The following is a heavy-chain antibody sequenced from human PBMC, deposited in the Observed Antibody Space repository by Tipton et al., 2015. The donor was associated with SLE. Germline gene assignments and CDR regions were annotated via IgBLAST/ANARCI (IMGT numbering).Heavy chain of an antibody. D-gene: IGHD6-6*01. CDR3: TTSSIAARRDAFDI. CDR2: IKSKTDGGTT. CDR1: GFTLNNAW. J-gene: IGHJ3*02. Sequence: GSLRLPCAASGFTLNNAWMSWVRQAPGKGLEWVGRIKSKTDGGTTDYAAPVKGRFTISRDDSKNTLYLQMNSLKTEDTAVYYCTTSSIAARRDAFDIWGQGTMVTVSS. V-gene: IGHV3-15*01.